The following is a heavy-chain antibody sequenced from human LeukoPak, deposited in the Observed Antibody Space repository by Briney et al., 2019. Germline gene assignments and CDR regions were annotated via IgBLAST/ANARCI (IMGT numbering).Heavy chain of an antibody. D-gene: IGHD2-15*01. V-gene: IGHV4-30-4*08. Sequence: SETLSLTCTVSGGSISSGDYYWSWIRQPPGKGLEWIGYIYYSGSTYYNPSLKSRVTISVDTSKNQFSLKLSSVTAADTAVYYCARRSRRGAASDYWGQGTLVTVSS. CDR3: ARRSRRGAASDY. CDR1: GGSISSGDYY. CDR2: IYYSGST. J-gene: IGHJ4*02.